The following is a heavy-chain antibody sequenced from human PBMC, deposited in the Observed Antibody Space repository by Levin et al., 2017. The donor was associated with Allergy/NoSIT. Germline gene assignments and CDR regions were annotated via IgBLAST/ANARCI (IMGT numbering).Heavy chain of an antibody. CDR1: GFTFSSNW. CDR2: INSDGSNT. Sequence: GESLKISCAASGFTFSSNWMHWVRQAPGEGLVWVSEINSDGSNTNYADSVKGRFTISRDNARNTLYLQMNSVRAEYTAVYYCARGGCSSTSCLDYWGQGTLVTVSS. D-gene: IGHD2-2*01. CDR3: ARGGCSSTSCLDY. J-gene: IGHJ4*02. V-gene: IGHV3-74*01.